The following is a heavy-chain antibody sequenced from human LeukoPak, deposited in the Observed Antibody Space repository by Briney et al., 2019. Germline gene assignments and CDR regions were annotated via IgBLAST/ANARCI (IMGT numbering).Heavy chain of an antibody. D-gene: IGHD5-18*01. J-gene: IGHJ4*02. CDR1: GFNFSRYG. CDR2: ISYDGSNK. V-gene: IGHV3-30*18. Sequence: GGSLRLSCAASGFNFSRYGMHWVRQAPGKGLEWVAVISYDGSNKYYADSVKGRFSISRDNSKNTLYLQMNSLRAEDTAVYYCAKDYSYGYVSDYWGQGTLVTVSS. CDR3: AKDYSYGYVSDY.